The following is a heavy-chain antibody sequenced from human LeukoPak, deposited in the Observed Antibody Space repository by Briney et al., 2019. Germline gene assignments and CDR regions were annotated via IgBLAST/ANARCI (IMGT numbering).Heavy chain of an antibody. D-gene: IGHD4-17*01. V-gene: IGHV1-69*05. CDR2: IIPIFGTA. CDR1: GGTFSSYA. Sequence: SVKVSCKASGGTFSSYAISWVRQAPGQGLEWMGGIIPIFGTANYAQKFQGRVTITTDESTSTAYMELSSLRSEDTANYYCARRARDFGDSHAFDVWGQGTMVTVSS. J-gene: IGHJ3*01. CDR3: ARRARDFGDSHAFDV.